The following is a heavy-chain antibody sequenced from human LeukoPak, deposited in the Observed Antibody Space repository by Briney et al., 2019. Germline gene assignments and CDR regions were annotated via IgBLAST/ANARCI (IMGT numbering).Heavy chain of an antibody. J-gene: IGHJ3*02. CDR1: GYSFTSYW. Sequence: GESLKISCKGSGYSFTSYWIGWVRQMTGKGLEWMGIIYPGDSDTRYSPSFQGQVTISADKSISTSYLQWSSQEASDTVLHYCVRLKKGSGLLCAFYIWGQGTMVTVSS. CDR2: IYPGDSDT. V-gene: IGHV5-51*01. CDR3: VRLKKGSGLLCAFYI. D-gene: IGHD3-10*01.